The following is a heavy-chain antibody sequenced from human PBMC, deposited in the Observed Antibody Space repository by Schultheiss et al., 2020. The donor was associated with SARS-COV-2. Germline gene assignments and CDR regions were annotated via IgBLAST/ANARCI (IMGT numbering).Heavy chain of an antibody. CDR1: GFTVSSNY. Sequence: GGSLRLSCAASGFTVSSNYMSWVRQAPGKGLEWVSVIYSGGSTYYADSVKGRFTISRDNSKNTLYLQMNSLRAEDTAVYYCARGPYCSSTSCYIARYYYYYMDVWGKGTTVTVSS. CDR2: IYSGGST. J-gene: IGHJ6*03. V-gene: IGHV3-66*02. CDR3: ARGPYCSSTSCYIARYYYYYMDV. D-gene: IGHD2-2*02.